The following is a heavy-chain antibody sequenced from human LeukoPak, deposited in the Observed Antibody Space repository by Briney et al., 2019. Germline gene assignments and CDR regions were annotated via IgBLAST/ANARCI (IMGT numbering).Heavy chain of an antibody. D-gene: IGHD5-12*01. CDR3: ARDLGVATIGYFDY. V-gene: IGHV4-30-4*01. Sequence: SQTLSLTCTVSGGSISSGDYYWSWIRQPPGKGLEWIGYIYYSGSTYYNPSLKSRVTISVDTSKNQFSLKLSSVTAADTAVYYCARDLGVATIGYFDYWGQGTLVTVSS. J-gene: IGHJ4*02. CDR1: GGSISSGDYY. CDR2: IYYSGST.